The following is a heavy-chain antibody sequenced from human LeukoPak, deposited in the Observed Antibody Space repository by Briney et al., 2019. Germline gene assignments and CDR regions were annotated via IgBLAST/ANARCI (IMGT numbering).Heavy chain of an antibody. CDR1: GYTFTSYV. D-gene: IGHD2-2*01. Sequence: GASVKVSCKASGYTFTSYVISWVRQAPGQGLEWTGWISAYNGNTNYAQKLQGRVTMTTDTSTSTAYMELRSLRSDDTAVYYCAREEPVGCSSTSCYQGVGWFDPWGQGTLVTVSS. CDR3: AREEPVGCSSTSCYQGVGWFDP. J-gene: IGHJ5*02. CDR2: ISAYNGNT. V-gene: IGHV1-18*01.